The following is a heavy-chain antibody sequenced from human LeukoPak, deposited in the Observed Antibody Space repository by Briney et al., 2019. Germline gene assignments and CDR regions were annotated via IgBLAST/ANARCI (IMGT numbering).Heavy chain of an antibody. Sequence: SETLSLTCAVYGGSFSGYYWSWIRQPPGKGLEWIGEINHSGSTNYNPSLKSRVTISVDTSKNQFSLKLSSVNAADTAVYYCARGRRGSQRAFDIWGQGTMVTVSS. CDR3: ARGRRGSQRAFDI. D-gene: IGHD1-14*01. CDR2: INHSGST. V-gene: IGHV4-34*01. J-gene: IGHJ3*02. CDR1: GGSFSGYY.